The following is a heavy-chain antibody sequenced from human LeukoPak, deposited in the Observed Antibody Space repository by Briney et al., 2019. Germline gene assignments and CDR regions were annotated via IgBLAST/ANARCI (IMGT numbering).Heavy chain of an antibody. J-gene: IGHJ4*02. D-gene: IGHD4-17*01. CDR2: IIPIFGTA. Sequence: ASVKVSCKASGGTFSSYAISWVRQAPGQGLEWMGGIIPIFGTANYAQKFQGRVTITTDESTSTAYMGLSSLRSEDTAVYYCARAPNDYGDYALDYWGQGTLVTVSS. CDR1: GGTFSSYA. CDR3: ARAPNDYGDYALDY. V-gene: IGHV1-69*05.